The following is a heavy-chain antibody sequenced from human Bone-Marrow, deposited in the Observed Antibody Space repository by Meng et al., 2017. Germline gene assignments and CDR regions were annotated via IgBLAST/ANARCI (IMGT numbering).Heavy chain of an antibody. J-gene: IGHJ4*02. Sequence: QLKQSGPGLVKTSQTLSLTCAISGDSVASNSAAWNWIRQSPSRGLEWLGRTYYRSKWYNDYAVSVKSRITINPDTSKNQFSLQLNSVTPEDTAVYYCAGRYDSSGYSLDYWGQGTLVTVSS. CDR1: GDSVASNSAA. CDR3: AGRYDSSGYSLDY. V-gene: IGHV6-1*01. CDR2: TYYRSKWYN. D-gene: IGHD3-22*01.